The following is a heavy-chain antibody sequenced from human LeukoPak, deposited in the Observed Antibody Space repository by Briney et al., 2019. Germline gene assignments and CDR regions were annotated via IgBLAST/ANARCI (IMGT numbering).Heavy chain of an antibody. J-gene: IGHJ4*02. Sequence: PGTSLRLSCAAAGFTFSNYAMHWVRQAPGKGLEWVAVISYDGTNEYYADSVKGRFTISRDNSKNTLYLQMDSLRVEDTAVYYCARVSTGSEYFDYWGQGTLVTVSS. CDR2: ISYDGTNE. CDR3: ARVSTGSEYFDY. CDR1: GFTFSNYA. V-gene: IGHV3-30-3*01.